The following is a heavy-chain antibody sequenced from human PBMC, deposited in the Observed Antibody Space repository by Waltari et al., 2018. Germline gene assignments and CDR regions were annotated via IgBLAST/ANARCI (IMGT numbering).Heavy chain of an antibody. CDR1: GGTFSSYA. CDR2: IIPIFGTA. V-gene: IGHV1-69*13. Sequence: QVQLVQSGAEVKKPGSSVTVSCKASGGTFSSYAISWVRQAPGQGLEWMGGIIPIFGTANYAQKVQGRVTITADESTSTAYMELSSLRSEDTAVYYCARVVITTLNYYYGMDVWGQGTTVTVSS. J-gene: IGHJ6*02. CDR3: ARVVITTLNYYYGMDV. D-gene: IGHD3-22*01.